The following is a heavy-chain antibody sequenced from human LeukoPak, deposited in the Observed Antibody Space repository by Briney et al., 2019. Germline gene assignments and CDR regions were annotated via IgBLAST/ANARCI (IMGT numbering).Heavy chain of an antibody. CDR2: INVNSGIT. Sequence: ASVKVSCKASGHTFTNYGISWVRQAPGQGLEWMGWINVNSGITSYAQKVQGRVTMTTDTSTNTAYMELRSLRSEDTAVYYCARAGRVVVPAAIYNWFDPWGQGTLVTVSS. V-gene: IGHV1-18*01. CDR3: ARAGRVVVPAAIYNWFDP. J-gene: IGHJ5*02. D-gene: IGHD2-2*01. CDR1: GHTFTNYG.